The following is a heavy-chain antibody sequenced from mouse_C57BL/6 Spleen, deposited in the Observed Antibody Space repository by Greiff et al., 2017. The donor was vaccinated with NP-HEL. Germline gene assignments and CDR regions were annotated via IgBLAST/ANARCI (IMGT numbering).Heavy chain of an antibody. J-gene: IGHJ4*01. V-gene: IGHV1-82*01. CDR1: GYAFSSSW. Sequence: QVQLKESGPELVKPGASVKISCKASGYAFSSSWMNWVKQRPGKGLEWIGRIYPGDGDTNYNGKFKGKATLTADKSSSTAYMQLSSLTSEDSAVYFCSYDYDDCAMDYWGQGTSVTVSS. CDR2: IYPGDGDT. CDR3: SYDYDDCAMDY. D-gene: IGHD2-4*01.